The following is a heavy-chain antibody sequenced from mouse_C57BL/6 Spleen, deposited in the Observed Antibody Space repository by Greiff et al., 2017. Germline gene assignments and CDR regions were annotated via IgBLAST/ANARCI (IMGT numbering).Heavy chain of an antibody. Sequence: QVQLKESGAELVKPGASVKLSCKASGYTFTSYWMHWVKQRPGRGLEWIGRIDPNSGGTKYNEKFKSKATLTVDKPSSTAYMQLSSLTSEDSAVYYCARSYYGSSPLYWYFDVWGTGTTVTVSS. J-gene: IGHJ1*03. CDR3: ARSYYGSSPLYWYFDV. CDR1: GYTFTSYW. CDR2: IDPNSGGT. D-gene: IGHD1-1*01. V-gene: IGHV1-72*01.